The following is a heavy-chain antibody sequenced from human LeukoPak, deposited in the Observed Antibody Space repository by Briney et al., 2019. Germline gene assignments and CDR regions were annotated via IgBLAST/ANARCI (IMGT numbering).Heavy chain of an antibody. CDR1: GGSFSGYY. CDR2: INHSGST. Sequence: PSETLSLTCAVYGGSFSGYYWSWIRQPPGKGLEWIGEINHSGSTNYNPSLKSRVTISVDTSKSQFSLKLSSVTAADTAVYYCARAPYAMGFGSLWGQGTLVTVSS. V-gene: IGHV4-34*01. J-gene: IGHJ4*02. CDR3: ARAPYAMGFGSL. D-gene: IGHD3-10*01.